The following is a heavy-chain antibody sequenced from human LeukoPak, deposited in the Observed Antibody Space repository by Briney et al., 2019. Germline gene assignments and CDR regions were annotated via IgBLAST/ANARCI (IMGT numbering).Heavy chain of an antibody. CDR1: GITFRGYG. CDR2: ISYDGSHK. D-gene: IGHD4-17*01. V-gene: IGHV3-30*18. J-gene: IGHJ5*02. Sequence: GGSLRLSCAASGITFRGYGMHWVRQAPGKGLEWVAVISYDGSHKYYADSVKGRFSISGDNSKNTLYLQMNSLRADDTAVYYCAKGARGDTVTSIVGLNWFDPWGQGTLVTVSS. CDR3: AKGARGDTVTSIVGLNWFDP.